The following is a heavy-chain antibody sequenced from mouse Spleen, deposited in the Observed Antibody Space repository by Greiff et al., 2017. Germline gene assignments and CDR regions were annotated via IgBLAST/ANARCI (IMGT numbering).Heavy chain of an antibody. V-gene: IGHV1-53*01. J-gene: IGHJ4*01. CDR1: GYTFTSYW. D-gene: IGHD1-1*01. Sequence: QVQLQQPGTELVKPGASVKLSCKASGYTFTSYWMHWVKQRPGQGLEWIGNINPSNGGTNYNEKFKSKATLTVDKSSSTAYMQLSSLTSEDSVVYYCARGIYYYGSRDYAMDYWGQGTSVTVSS. CDR2: INPSNGGT. CDR3: ARGIYYYGSRDYAMDY.